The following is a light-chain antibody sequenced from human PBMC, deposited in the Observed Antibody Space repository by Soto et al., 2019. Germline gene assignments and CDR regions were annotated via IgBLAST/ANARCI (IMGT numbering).Light chain of an antibody. CDR3: QQRSKWPRT. CDR2: DAS. CDR1: QSVSSY. J-gene: IGKJ1*01. V-gene: IGKV3-11*01. Sequence: EIVLTQSPATLSLSPGERATLSCRASQSVSSYLAWYQQKPGQAPRLLIYDASNRATDIPARFSGSGSGTDFTLTISSLVPEDFAVYYCQQRSKWPRTFGQGTKVEIK.